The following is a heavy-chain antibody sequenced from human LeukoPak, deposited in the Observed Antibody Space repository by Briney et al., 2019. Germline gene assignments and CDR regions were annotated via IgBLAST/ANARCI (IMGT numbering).Heavy chain of an antibody. CDR2: ISSDSTHI. D-gene: IGHD4-17*01. Sequence: PGGSLRLSCGASRFTFSSYSMSWVRQAPGKGLEWISSISSDSTHIYYADSVKGRFTISRDNAQNSLYLQVNCLRDEDMAVYYCARDYYGDYYFDFWGQGALVTVSS. CDR3: ARDYYGDYYFDF. J-gene: IGHJ4*02. V-gene: IGHV3-21*06. CDR1: RFTFSSYS.